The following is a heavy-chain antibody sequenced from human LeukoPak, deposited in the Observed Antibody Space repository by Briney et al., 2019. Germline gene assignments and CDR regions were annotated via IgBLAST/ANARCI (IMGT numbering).Heavy chain of an antibody. Sequence: GGSLRLSCAASGFTFDDYAMHWVRQAPGKGLEWVSGISWNSGSIGYADSVKGRFTISRDNAKNSLYLQMNSLRAEDTALYYCAKVTAAGNRHDAFDIWGQGTMVTVSS. V-gene: IGHV3-9*01. CDR2: ISWNSGSI. CDR1: GFTFDDYA. CDR3: AKVTAAGNRHDAFDI. J-gene: IGHJ3*02. D-gene: IGHD6-13*01.